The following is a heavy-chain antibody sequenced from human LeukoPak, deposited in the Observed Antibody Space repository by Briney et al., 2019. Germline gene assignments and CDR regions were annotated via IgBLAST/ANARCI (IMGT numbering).Heavy chain of an antibody. D-gene: IGHD3-22*01. CDR3: ARDYDFTSYWYFDL. CDR2: INPNSGGT. V-gene: IGHV1-2*06. Sequence: GASLKLSCKASGYTFTGYYMHWVRQAPGQGLEWMGRINPNSGGTDYAQNVQGRVTMTRDTSISTAYMELSSLRSEDTAVYYCARDYDFTSYWYFDLWGRGTLVTVSS. CDR1: GYTFTGYY. J-gene: IGHJ2*01.